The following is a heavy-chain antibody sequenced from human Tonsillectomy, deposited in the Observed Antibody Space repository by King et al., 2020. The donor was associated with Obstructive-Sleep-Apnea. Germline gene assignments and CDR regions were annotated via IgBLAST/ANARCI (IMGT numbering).Heavy chain of an antibody. CDR2: INHSGST. V-gene: IGHV4-34*01. J-gene: IGHJ6*02. D-gene: IGHD3-16*01. Sequence: QVKLTQWGAGLLKPSETLSLTCAVYGGSFSGYYWSWIRQPPGKGLEWIGEINHSGSTNYNPSLKSRVTISVDTSKNQFSLKLSSVTAADTAVYYCARVAGRGHRGWGAYYYYYGMDVWGQGTTVTVSS. CDR3: ARVAGRGHRGWGAYYYYYGMDV. CDR1: GGSFSGYY.